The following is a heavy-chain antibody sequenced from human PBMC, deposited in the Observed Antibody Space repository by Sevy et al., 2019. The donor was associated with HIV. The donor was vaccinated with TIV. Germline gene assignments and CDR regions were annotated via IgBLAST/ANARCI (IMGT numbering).Heavy chain of an antibody. Sequence: SETLSLTCTVSGGSISSYYWSWIRQAPGKGLEWIGEINQSGSTNYNPSLKSRVTISVDTSKNQFSLKLSSVTAADTAVYYCAREGTATVGQNAFDIWGQGTMVTVSS. J-gene: IGHJ3*02. CDR3: AREGTATVGQNAFDI. D-gene: IGHD1-1*01. CDR1: GGSISSYY. V-gene: IGHV4-34*01. CDR2: INQSGST.